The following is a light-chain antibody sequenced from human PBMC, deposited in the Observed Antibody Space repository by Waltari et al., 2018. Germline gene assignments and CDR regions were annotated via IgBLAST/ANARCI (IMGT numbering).Light chain of an antibody. CDR3: QQYNKWPPIT. Sequence: EIVMTQSPATLSVSPGERATLSCRASQSVSSNVAWYQQKPGQAPRLLIYGASTRATGIPARFSGSGSGTEFTLTISSLQAEDVAVYYCQQYNKWPPITFGQGTRLEIK. V-gene: IGKV3-15*01. J-gene: IGKJ5*01. CDR2: GAS. CDR1: QSVSSN.